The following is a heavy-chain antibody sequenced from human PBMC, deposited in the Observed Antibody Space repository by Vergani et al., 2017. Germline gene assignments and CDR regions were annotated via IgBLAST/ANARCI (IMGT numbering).Heavy chain of an antibody. J-gene: IGHJ3*02. Sequence: QVQLQQWGAGLLKPSETLSLTCAVYGGSFSGYYWSWIRQPPGKGLEWIGDINQSGSTNYNPSLKSRVTISVDTSKNQFSLKLSSVTAADTAVYYCAREGGPRLGAFDIWGQGTMVTVSS. CDR2: INQSGST. CDR1: GGSFSGYY. CDR3: AREGGPRLGAFDI. V-gene: IGHV4-34*01. D-gene: IGHD6-19*01.